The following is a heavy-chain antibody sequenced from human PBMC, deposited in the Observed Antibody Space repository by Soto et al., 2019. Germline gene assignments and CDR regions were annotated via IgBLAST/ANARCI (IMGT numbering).Heavy chain of an antibody. D-gene: IGHD3-16*01. Sequence: EVQLLESGGDLIQPGGSLRLSCVASGITFGSRAMSWVRQAPGEGLEWVSTITDTGGDAKYADSVRGRFTISRDNAKNSLDLQMNSLRAEDTAVYYCARAKFVYYGMDVWGQGTTVTVSS. CDR3: ARAKFVYYGMDV. CDR2: ITDTGGDA. CDR1: GITFGSRA. V-gene: IGHV3-23*01. J-gene: IGHJ6*02.